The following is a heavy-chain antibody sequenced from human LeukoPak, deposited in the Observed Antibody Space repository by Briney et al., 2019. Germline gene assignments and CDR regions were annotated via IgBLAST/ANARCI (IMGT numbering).Heavy chain of an antibody. J-gene: IGHJ4*02. V-gene: IGHV3-23*01. CDR3: AKGRWLQNSGFDY. CDR1: GFTFSSYA. D-gene: IGHD5-24*01. CDR2: ISGSGGST. Sequence: GGSLRLSCAASGFTFSSYAMSWVRQARGKGLEWVSAISGSGGSTYYADSVKGRFTISRDNSKNTLYLQMNSLRAEDTAVYCCAKGRWLQNSGFDYWGQGTLVTVSS.